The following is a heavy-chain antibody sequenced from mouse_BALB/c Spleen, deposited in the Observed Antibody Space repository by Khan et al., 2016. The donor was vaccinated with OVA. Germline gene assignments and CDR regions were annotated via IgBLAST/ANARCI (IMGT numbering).Heavy chain of an antibody. CDR3: TKNCYDYGRASLFAY. V-gene: IGHV2-2*02. CDR2: IWSAGST. Sequence: QVQLKESGPGLVQPSQSLSITYTVSGFSLANYSVHWVRQSPGKGLEWLGVIWSAGSTDYNAAFISRLTISKDNSRSQVFFKVNSLQPNDTAIYYCTKNCYDYGRASLFAYWGQGTLVTVSS. D-gene: IGHD2-4*01. J-gene: IGHJ3*01. CDR1: GFSLANYS.